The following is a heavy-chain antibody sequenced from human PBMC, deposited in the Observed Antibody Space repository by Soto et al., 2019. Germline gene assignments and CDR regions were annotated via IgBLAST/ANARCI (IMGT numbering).Heavy chain of an antibody. D-gene: IGHD3-16*01. V-gene: IGHV4-31*03. J-gene: IGHJ5*02. CDR2: IYYSGST. Sequence: PSETLSLTCTVSGGSIGSGGYCWSWIRQHPGKGLEWIGYIYYSGSTYYNPSLKSRVTISVDTSKSQFSLKLSSVTAADTAVYYCARVGGINWFDPWGQGTLVTVSS. CDR3: ARVGGINWFDP. CDR1: GGSIGSGGYC.